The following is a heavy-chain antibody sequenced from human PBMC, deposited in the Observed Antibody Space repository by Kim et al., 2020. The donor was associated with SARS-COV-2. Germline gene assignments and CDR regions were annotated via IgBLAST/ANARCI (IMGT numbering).Heavy chain of an antibody. J-gene: IGHJ4*02. D-gene: IGHD3-10*01. CDR1: GYTFTSYD. V-gene: IGHV1-8*01. CDR3: ARYLDYYGSGSYPLGY. CDR2: MNPNSGNT. Sequence: ASVKVSCKASGYTFTSYDINWVRQATGQGLEWMGWMNPNSGNTGYAQKFQGRVTMTRNTSISTAYMELSSLRSEDTAVYYCARYLDYYGSGSYPLGYWGQGTLVTVSS.